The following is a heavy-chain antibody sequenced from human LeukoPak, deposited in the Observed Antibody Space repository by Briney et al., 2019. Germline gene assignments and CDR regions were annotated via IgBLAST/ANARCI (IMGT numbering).Heavy chain of an antibody. CDR3: ATWKYSGSYPFEFDY. CDR1: GYTLTELS. CDR2: FDPEDGET. D-gene: IGHD1-26*01. V-gene: IGHV1-24*01. J-gene: IGHJ4*02. Sequence: ASVKVSCKVSGYTLTELSMHWVRQAPGKGLEWMGGFDPEDGETIYAQKFQGRVTMTEDTSTDTAYMELSSLRSEDTAVYYCATWKYSGSYPFEFDYWGQGTLVTVSS.